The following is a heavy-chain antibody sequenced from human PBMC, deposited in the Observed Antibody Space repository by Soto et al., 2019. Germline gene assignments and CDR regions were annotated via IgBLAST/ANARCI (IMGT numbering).Heavy chain of an antibody. CDR2: ISYSGST. V-gene: IGHV4-39*01. Sequence: SETLSLTCTVSGGSISSSSYYWGWIRQPPGKGLEWIGSISYSGSTYYNPSLKSRVTISVDTSKNQFSLKLSSVTAADTAVYYCASLRGYSGYDDYYFAYWGQGTLVTVSS. CDR3: ASLRGYSGYDDYYFAY. D-gene: IGHD5-12*01. CDR1: GGSISSSSYY. J-gene: IGHJ4*02.